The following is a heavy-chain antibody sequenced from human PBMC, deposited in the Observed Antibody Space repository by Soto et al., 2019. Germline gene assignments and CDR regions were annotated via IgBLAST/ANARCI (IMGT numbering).Heavy chain of an antibody. D-gene: IGHD1-26*01. J-gene: IGHJ4*02. CDR1: GYTFTSYA. V-gene: IGHV1-3*01. Sequence: ASVKVSCKASGYTFTSYAVHWVRQAPGQRLEWMGWINAGNGNTKYSQKFQGRVTITRDTSASTAYMELSSLRSEDTAVYYCARSVGVTTLSYLDYWGQGTLVTVSS. CDR2: INAGNGNT. CDR3: ARSVGVTTLSYLDY.